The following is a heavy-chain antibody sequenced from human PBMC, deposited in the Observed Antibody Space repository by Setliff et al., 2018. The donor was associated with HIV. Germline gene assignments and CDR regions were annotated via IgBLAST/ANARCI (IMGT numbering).Heavy chain of an antibody. J-gene: IGHJ5*02. V-gene: IGHV4-61*02. Sequence: SETLSLTCTVSGGSISSGSYYWSWIRQPAGKGLEWIGRIWTSGSTNYNPSLKSRVTISVDTSKNQFSLKLSSVTAADTAVYYCARQSSNTWSWFDPWGQGTLVTVSS. D-gene: IGHD6-13*01. CDR1: GGSISSGSYY. CDR3: ARQSSNTWSWFDP. CDR2: IWTSGST.